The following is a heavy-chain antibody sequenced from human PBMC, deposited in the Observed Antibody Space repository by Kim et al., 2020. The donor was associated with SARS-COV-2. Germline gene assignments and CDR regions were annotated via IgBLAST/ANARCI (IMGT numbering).Heavy chain of an antibody. V-gene: IGHV3-30*18. J-gene: IGHJ4*02. CDR1: GFTFSSYG. Sequence: GSLRLSCAASGFTFSSYGMHWVRQAPGKGLEWVAVISYDGSNKYYADSVKGRFTISRDNSKNTLYLQMNSLRAEDTAVYYCAKGGRHLITIFGVVIHGLFDYWGQGTLVTVSS. CDR2: ISYDGSNK. CDR3: AKGGRHLITIFGVVIHGLFDY. D-gene: IGHD3-3*01.